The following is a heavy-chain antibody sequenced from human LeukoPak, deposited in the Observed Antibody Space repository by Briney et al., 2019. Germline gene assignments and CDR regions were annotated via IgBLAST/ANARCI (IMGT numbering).Heavy chain of an antibody. Sequence: ASVKVSCRASGYTFTGYYMHWVRQAPGQGLEWMGWINPNSGGTNYAQKFQGRVTMTRDTSISTAYMELRSLRSDDTAVYYCARRRVTVVITDYYYYMDVWGKGTTVTVSS. D-gene: IGHD3-22*01. J-gene: IGHJ6*03. V-gene: IGHV1-2*02. CDR3: ARRRVTVVITDYYYYMDV. CDR1: GYTFTGYY. CDR2: INPNSGGT.